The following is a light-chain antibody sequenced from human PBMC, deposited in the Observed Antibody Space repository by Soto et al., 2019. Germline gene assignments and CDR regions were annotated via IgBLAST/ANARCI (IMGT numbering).Light chain of an antibody. CDR2: DAS. J-gene: IGKJ4*01. V-gene: IGKV3-11*01. CDR1: QSVSRY. CDR3: QQRGNWPS. Sequence: EIALTQSPATLSLSPGEIATLSCRASQSVSRYLAWYQQKPGQAPMLLIYDASNRATGIPARFSGSGSGTDFTLTISSLEPEDFAVYYCQQRGNWPSFGGGTNVEIK.